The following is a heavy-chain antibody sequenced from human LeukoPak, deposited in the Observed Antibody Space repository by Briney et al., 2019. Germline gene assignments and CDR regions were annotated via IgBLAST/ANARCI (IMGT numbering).Heavy chain of an antibody. CDR2: IRSSDGST. Sequence: GGSLRLSCAASGFTFTSYSMGWVRPAPGRGLEWVSGIRSSDGSTYYADSVKGRFTISRDKSKNTLYLQMNSLRAEDTAIYYCAKDSGAAIDHFDYWGQGTLVTVSS. CDR1: GFTFTSYS. D-gene: IGHD3-9*01. CDR3: AKDSGAAIDHFDY. J-gene: IGHJ4*02. V-gene: IGHV3-23*01.